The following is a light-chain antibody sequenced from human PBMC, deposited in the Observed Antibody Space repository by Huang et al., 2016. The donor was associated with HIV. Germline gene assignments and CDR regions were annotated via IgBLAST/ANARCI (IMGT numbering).Light chain of an antibody. CDR1: QDIRSY. J-gene: IGKJ2*01. CDR3: QQYDSRYT. CDR2: GAS. Sequence: IQMTQSPASLSAYVGDRVTISCQANQDIRSYLNWYQQKPGTAPRLQIYGASNLQAGVPSRFSGNGSGTDFTITISSLQSEDIATYYCQQYDSRYTFGQGTRLEIK. V-gene: IGKV1-33*01.